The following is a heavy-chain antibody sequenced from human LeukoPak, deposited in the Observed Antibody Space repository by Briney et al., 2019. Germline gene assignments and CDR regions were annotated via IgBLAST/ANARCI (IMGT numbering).Heavy chain of an antibody. CDR1: GGSLSSGDYY. J-gene: IGHJ5*02. Sequence: PSETLSLTRTVSGGSLSSGDYYWSWIRQPPGKGLEWIGYIYYSGSTYYNPSLKSRVTISVDPPKNQFSLKLSSVTAADTAVYYCTGELRNNWFGPWGQGTLVTVSS. D-gene: IGHD1-26*01. V-gene: IGHV4-30-4*08. CDR3: TGELRNNWFGP. CDR2: IYYSGST.